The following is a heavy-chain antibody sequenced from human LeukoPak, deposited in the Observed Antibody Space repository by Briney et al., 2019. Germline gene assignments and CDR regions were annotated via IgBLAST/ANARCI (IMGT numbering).Heavy chain of an antibody. Sequence: PGGSLRLSCAASGFTFSSYWMSWVRQAPGKGLEWVANIKQDGSEKYYVDSVKGRFTISRDNAKNSLYLQMNSLRAEDTAVYYCARDSLGYSYGPTDYWGQGTLVTVSS. CDR3: ARDSLGYSYGPTDY. D-gene: IGHD5-18*01. V-gene: IGHV3-7*01. CDR1: GFTFSSYW. J-gene: IGHJ4*02. CDR2: IKQDGSEK.